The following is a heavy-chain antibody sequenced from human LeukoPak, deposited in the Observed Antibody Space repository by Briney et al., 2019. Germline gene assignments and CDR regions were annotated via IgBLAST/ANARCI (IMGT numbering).Heavy chain of an antibody. J-gene: IGHJ4*02. CDR3: ARDQCGSSGCRYFDY. D-gene: IGHD6-19*01. V-gene: IGHV4-59*01. CDR2: VYYSGST. Sequence: PSETLSLTCTVSGGSISIYYWGCVRRPPGKGLEWVGYVYYSGSTNYNPYLKSRVTISVDTCKNQLSLKLTSVTAADTAMYYCARDQCGSSGCRYFDYWGQPTLLTVSS. CDR1: GGSISIYY.